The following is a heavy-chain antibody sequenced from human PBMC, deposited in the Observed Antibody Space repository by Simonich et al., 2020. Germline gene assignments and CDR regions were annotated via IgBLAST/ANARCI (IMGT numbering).Heavy chain of an antibody. V-gene: IGHV4-39*01. Sequence: QLQLQESGPGLVKPSETLSLTCTVSGGSISSSSYYWGWIRQPPGKGLEWIGSIYYSVSTYYNPSRKNRVPISVYTSKNQFSLKLSSVTAADTAVYYCARHAGFAFDIWGQGTMVTASS. CDR1: GGSISSSSYY. CDR2: IYYSVST. CDR3: ARHAGFAFDI. D-gene: IGHD6-13*01. J-gene: IGHJ3*02.